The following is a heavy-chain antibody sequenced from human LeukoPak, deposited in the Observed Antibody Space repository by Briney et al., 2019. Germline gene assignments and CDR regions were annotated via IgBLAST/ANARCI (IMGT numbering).Heavy chain of an antibody. CDR3: ARGRARDGSFPWLDS. J-gene: IGHJ5*01. V-gene: IGHV4-59*01. CDR2: IFYGGST. CDR1: GDSISSYY. D-gene: IGHD3-10*01. Sequence: PSETLSLTCSVSGDSISSYYWTWIRQSAGKGLEWIGYIFYGGSTNYSPSLKSRVTISVDTSNNQFSLQLRSVTAADTAIYYCARGRARDGSFPWLDSWGQGTLVTVSS.